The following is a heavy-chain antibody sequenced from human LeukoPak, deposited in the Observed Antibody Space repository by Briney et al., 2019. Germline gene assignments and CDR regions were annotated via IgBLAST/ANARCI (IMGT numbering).Heavy chain of an antibody. Sequence: GGSLRLSCAASGFPFSSYAMNWVRQAPGKGLEWVSVIAGSDGFTQYADSVKGRFTISRDNSKNTVYLQVNRLRVEDTALYYCVRSLDYWGRGTLVTVSS. J-gene: IGHJ4*02. CDR3: VRSLDY. CDR2: IAGSDGFT. V-gene: IGHV3-23*01. CDR1: GFPFSSYA.